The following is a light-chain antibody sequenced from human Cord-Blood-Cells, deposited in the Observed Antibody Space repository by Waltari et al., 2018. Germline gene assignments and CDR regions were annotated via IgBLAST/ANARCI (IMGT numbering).Light chain of an antibody. Sequence: DIQMTXSPSSLSASVGDRVTXTCQASQDISNYLNWYQQKPGKAPKLLIYDASNLETGVPSRFSGSGSGTDFTFTISILQPEDIATYYCQQYDNLPLTFGGGTKVEIK. V-gene: IGKV1-33*01. CDR3: QQYDNLPLT. CDR2: DAS. CDR1: QDISNY. J-gene: IGKJ4*01.